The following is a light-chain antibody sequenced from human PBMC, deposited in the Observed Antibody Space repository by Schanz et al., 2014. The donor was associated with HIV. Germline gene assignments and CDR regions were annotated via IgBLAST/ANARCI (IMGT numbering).Light chain of an antibody. V-gene: IGKV1-33*01. CDR3: QQYDNLLT. J-gene: IGKJ4*01. CDR2: DAS. CDR1: QDISNY. Sequence: DIKMTQSPSSLSASVGDRVTIICQASQDISNYLNWYQQKPGKAPKLLIYDASNLETGVPSRFRGRGEGKEFTFTIGRRQKEEREKYYCQQYDNLLTFGGGTKVEIK.